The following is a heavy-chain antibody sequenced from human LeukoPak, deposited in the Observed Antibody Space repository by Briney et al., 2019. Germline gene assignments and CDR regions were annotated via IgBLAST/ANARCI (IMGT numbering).Heavy chain of an antibody. CDR3: VRGRYSSGWFKDKNWFDP. CDR1: GVAISRGGYA. CDR2: IYHSGTT. V-gene: IGHV4-30-4*07. D-gene: IGHD6-19*01. Sequence: YPSETLSLTCAVSGVAISRGGYAWNWIRQPPGKGLEWIAYIYHSGTTYYNPSLKSRATISVDTSKNQFSLKLSSVTAADTAVYYCVRGRYSSGWFKDKNWFDPWGQGIPVTVSS. J-gene: IGHJ5*02.